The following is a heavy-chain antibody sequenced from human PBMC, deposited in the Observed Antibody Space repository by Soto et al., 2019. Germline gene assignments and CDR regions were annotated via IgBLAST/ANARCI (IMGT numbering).Heavy chain of an antibody. CDR2: IWYDGSNK. D-gene: IGHD3-10*01. V-gene: IGHV3-33*01. CDR1: GFTFSSYG. CDR3: AAGAYYFDY. J-gene: IGHJ4*02. Sequence: QVQLVESGGGVVQPGRSLRLSCAASGFTFSSYGMHWVRQAPGKGLEWVAVIWYDGSNKYYADSVKGRFTISRDNSKNTLYLQMNSLRAEDTAVYYCAAGAYYFDYWWKGTLVSVSS.